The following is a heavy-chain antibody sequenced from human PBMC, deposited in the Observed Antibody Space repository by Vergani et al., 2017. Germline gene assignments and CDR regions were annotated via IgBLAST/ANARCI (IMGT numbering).Heavy chain of an antibody. CDR3: AGPQGTRAYYYGGFDY. CDR1: GFTFSTYA. CDR2: ISSDGGST. D-gene: IGHD3-22*01. V-gene: IGHV3-23*01. Sequence: EVQLLESGGGLVQPGGSLRLSCAASGFTFSTYAMTWVRQAPGKGLEWVSTISSDGGSTYYADSVKGRFTISSDNSKNTLSLQMNSLTAEDTAIYYCAGPQGTRAYYYGGFDYWGQGILVTVSS. J-gene: IGHJ4*02.